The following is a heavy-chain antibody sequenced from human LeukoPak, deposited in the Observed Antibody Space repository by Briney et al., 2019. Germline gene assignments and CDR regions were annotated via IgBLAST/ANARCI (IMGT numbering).Heavy chain of an antibody. J-gene: IGHJ5*02. V-gene: IGHV3-53*01. CDR2: IYSGGST. CDR3: AREVVVAAARYNWFDP. D-gene: IGHD2-15*01. CDR1: GFTVSSNY. Sequence: GGSLRLSCAASGFTVSSNYMSWVRQAPGKGLEWVSVIYSGGSTYYADSVKGRFTISRDNSKNTLYLQMNSLRAEDTAVYYCAREVVVAAARYNWFDPWGQGTLVTVSS.